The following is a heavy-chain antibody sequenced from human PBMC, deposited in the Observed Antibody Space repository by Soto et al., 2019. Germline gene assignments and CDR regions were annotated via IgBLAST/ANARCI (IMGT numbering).Heavy chain of an antibody. V-gene: IGHV1-69*01. D-gene: IGHD6-19*01. CDR1: GGTFSSYA. Sequence: QVQLVQSGAEVKKPGSSVKVSCKASGGTFSSYAISWVRQAPGQGLEWMGGIIPIFGTANYAQKFQGRVTITADESTSTAYMELSSLRSEDTAVYYCAKDALTVAGPQRGSLDVWGQGTTVTVSS. CDR3: AKDALTVAGPQRGSLDV. CDR2: IIPIFGTA. J-gene: IGHJ6*02.